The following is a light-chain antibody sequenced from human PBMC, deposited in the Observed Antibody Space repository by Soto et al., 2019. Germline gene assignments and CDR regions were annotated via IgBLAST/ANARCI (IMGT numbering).Light chain of an antibody. CDR2: GAS. CDR3: QQYKTWPQT. V-gene: IGKV3-15*01. CDR1: QSVSSK. Sequence: EIVMTQSPVTLSVSPGERATLSCRASQSVSSKLAWYQQKPGQAPRLLIYGASTRATGIPSRFSGSGSGTEFTLSISSLQSEDLAVYYCQQYKTWPQTFGQGTKLEIK. J-gene: IGKJ2*01.